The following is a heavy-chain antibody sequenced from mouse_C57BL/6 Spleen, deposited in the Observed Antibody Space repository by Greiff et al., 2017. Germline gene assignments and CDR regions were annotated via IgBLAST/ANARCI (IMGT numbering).Heavy chain of an antibody. CDR3: ARSRTTVVPSSSWFAY. V-gene: IGHV1-54*01. Sequence: QVQLKESGAELVRPGTSVKVSCKASGYAFTNYLIEWVKQRPGQGLEWIGVINPGSGGTNYNEKFKGKATLTADKSSSTAYMQLSSLTSEDSAVYFCARSRTTVVPSSSWFAYWGQGTLVTVSA. CDR1: GYAFTNYL. D-gene: IGHD1-1*01. CDR2: INPGSGGT. J-gene: IGHJ3*01.